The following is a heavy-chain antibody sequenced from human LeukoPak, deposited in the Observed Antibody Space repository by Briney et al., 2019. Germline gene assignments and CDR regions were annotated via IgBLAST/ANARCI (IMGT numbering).Heavy chain of an antibody. CDR1: GYTFTIYD. J-gene: IGHJ3*02. CDR3: ARGPSATMIVVVITTIGGRDDAFDI. CDR2: MNLNSGNT. Sequence: GASVNLSFKSSGYTFTIYDNNWMRHAHAQGIERVGCMNLNSGNTGYDYKFPGRVTMTRNTSISTAYMELSSLRSEDTAVYYCARGPSATMIVVVITTIGGRDDAFDIWGQGTMVTVSS. D-gene: IGHD3-22*01. V-gene: IGHV1-8*01.